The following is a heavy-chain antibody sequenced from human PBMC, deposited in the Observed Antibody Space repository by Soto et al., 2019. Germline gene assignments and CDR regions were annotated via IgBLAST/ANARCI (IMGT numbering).Heavy chain of an antibody. CDR1: GFTFDDYA. V-gene: IGHV3-9*01. Sequence: EVQLVESGGGLVQPARSLRLSCAASGFTFDDYAMHWVRQAPGKGLEWVSGISWNSGSIGYADSAKGRFTISRDNAKNSRYLQMNSLRAEGTALYYCAKDKRQWLVGCSDYWGQGTLVTVSS. CDR3: AKDKRQWLVGCSDY. J-gene: IGHJ4*02. D-gene: IGHD6-19*01. CDR2: ISWNSGSI.